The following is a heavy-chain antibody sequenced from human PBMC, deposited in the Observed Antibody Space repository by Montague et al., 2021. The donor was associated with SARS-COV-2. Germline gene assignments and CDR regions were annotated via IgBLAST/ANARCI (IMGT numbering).Heavy chain of an antibody. Sequence: TLSLTRTLSGGSISSGGYYWSWIRQHPGKGLEWIGYIYYSGSTYYXPSLKSRVTISVDTSKNQFSLKLSSVTAADTAVYYCARVLSHRAIFGVVIINGMDVWGQGTTVTVSS. CDR1: GGSISSGGYY. J-gene: IGHJ6*02. CDR3: ARVLSHRAIFGVVIINGMDV. D-gene: IGHD3-3*01. V-gene: IGHV4-31*03. CDR2: IYYSGST.